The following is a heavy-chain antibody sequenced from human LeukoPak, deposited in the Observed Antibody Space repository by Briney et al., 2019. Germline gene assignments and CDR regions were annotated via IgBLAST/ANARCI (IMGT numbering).Heavy chain of an antibody. J-gene: IGHJ4*02. CDR1: GGSISSSNW. CDR3: ARDYYGSGSHPFDY. Sequence: KSSETLSLTCAVSGGSISSSNWWSWIRQPPGKGLEWIGEIYHSGSTNYNPSLKSRVTISVDTSKNQFSLKLSSVTAADTAVYYCARDYYGSGSHPFDYWGQGTLVTVSS. CDR2: IYHSGST. D-gene: IGHD3-10*01. V-gene: IGHV4-4*02.